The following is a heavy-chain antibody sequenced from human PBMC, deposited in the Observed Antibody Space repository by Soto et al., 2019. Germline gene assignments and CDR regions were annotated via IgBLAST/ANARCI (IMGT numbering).Heavy chain of an antibody. Sequence: QVQLQESGPGLVRPSGTLSLTCAVSGDSINSNYCWTWVRQPPGKGLEWIAEIYYSGGTSYNPSRKRRVTISMDKSKNQVSLNLPSVTAADTAMYYCARDTGWGLGYWGQGTLVTVSS. CDR3: ARDTGWGLGY. CDR1: GDSINSNYC. J-gene: IGHJ4*02. CDR2: IYYSGGT. D-gene: IGHD6-19*01. V-gene: IGHV4-4*02.